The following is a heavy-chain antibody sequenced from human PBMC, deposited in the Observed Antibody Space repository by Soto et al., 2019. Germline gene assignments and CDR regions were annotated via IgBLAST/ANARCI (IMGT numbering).Heavy chain of an antibody. D-gene: IGHD3-10*01. CDR3: AGGGVRGVITRTRDYYGMDV. V-gene: IGHV5-51*01. CDR2: IYPGDSDT. Sequence: PGESLKISCKGSGYSFNNNWVVWVRQMPGKGLEWMGIIYPGDSDTRYSPSFQGQVTISADKSISTAYLQWSSLKASDTAMYYCAGGGVRGVITRTRDYYGMDVWGQGTTVTVSS. J-gene: IGHJ6*02. CDR1: GYSFNNNW.